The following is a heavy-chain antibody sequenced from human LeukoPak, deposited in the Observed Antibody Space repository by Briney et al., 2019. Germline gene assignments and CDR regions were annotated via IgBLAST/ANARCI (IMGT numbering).Heavy chain of an antibody. D-gene: IGHD4-23*01. CDR2: TYYRSKWYN. J-gene: IGHJ3*02. CDR3: ASRFRPSPTVVTDTDAFDI. Sequence: SQTLSLTCAISGDSVSSNSAAWNWIRQSPSRGLEWLGRTYYRSKWYNDYAVSVKSRITINPDTSKNQFSLQLNSVTPEDTAVYYCASRFRPSPTVVTDTDAFDIWGQGTMVTVSS. V-gene: IGHV6-1*01. CDR1: GDSVSSNSAA.